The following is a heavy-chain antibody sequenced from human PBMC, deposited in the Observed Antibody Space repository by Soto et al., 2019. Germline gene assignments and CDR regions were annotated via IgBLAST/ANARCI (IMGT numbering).Heavy chain of an antibody. J-gene: IGHJ4*02. CDR2: VSFDGSNK. CDR1: GFTFSTHA. Sequence: QVQLVESGGGVVQPGRSLRLSCAASGFTFSTHAMHWVRQARGKGLECVAIVSFDGSNKYYADSVKGRFTISRDNSKNTLYLQMSGLTPEDTAFYDCARDQTGITTAGGGRIDHWGQGTLVTVSS. D-gene: IGHD6-13*01. V-gene: IGHV3-30-3*01. CDR3: ARDQTGITTAGGGRIDH.